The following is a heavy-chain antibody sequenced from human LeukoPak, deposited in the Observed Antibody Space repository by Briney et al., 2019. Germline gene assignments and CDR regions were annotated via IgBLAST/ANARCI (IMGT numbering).Heavy chain of an antibody. CDR2: IYGGGNT. CDR3: ASLIAAADSNGFDP. J-gene: IGHJ5*02. Sequence: PGGSLRLSCAASGFTVSRNYMSWVRQAPGKGLEWVSVIYGGGNTYYADSVKGPFAIAKDNSKKTLYLQRNSLRAEDTAVYYCASLIAAADSNGFDPWGQGTLVTVSS. D-gene: IGHD6-13*01. V-gene: IGHV3-53*01. CDR1: GFTVSRNY.